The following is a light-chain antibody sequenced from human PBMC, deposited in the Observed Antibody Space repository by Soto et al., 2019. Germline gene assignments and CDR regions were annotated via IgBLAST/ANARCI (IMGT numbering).Light chain of an antibody. Sequence: AIQMTQSPSSLSASVGDRVTITCRASQGIRDDLGWYQQKPGKAPKLLIYSASSLQSGVPSRFSGSGSGTDFTLTTSSLQPEDFATYYCLQDYNYPWTFGQGTKVDIK. V-gene: IGKV1-6*01. J-gene: IGKJ1*01. CDR3: LQDYNYPWT. CDR2: SAS. CDR1: QGIRDD.